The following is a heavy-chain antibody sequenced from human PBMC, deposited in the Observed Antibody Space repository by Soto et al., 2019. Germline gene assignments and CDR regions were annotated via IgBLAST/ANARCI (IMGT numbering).Heavy chain of an antibody. CDR3: ARAPWDGSGTYYISYYGMDV. CDR1: GFTVSSNY. D-gene: IGHD3-10*01. V-gene: IGHV3-53*01. Sequence: PGGSLRLSCAASGFTVSSNYMNWVRQAPGKWLEWVSIIYSGGDTYYADSVKGRFTISRDNSKNSLYLQMNSLRAEDTAVYYCARAPWDGSGTYYISYYGMDVWGQGXTVTVYS. CDR2: IYSGGDT. J-gene: IGHJ6*02.